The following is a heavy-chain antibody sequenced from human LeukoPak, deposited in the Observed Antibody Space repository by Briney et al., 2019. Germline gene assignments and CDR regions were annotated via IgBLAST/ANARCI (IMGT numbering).Heavy chain of an antibody. J-gene: IGHJ4*02. V-gene: IGHV3-7*01. CDR2: IKHDGSEK. D-gene: IGHD3-3*01. CDR3: ATDRGWRTSGYYLYYFEY. CDR1: GFIFTNYF. Sequence: GGSLRLSCAASGFIFTNYFMSWVRQAPGKGLEWVASIKHDGSEKYYVDSVRGRFTISRDNTMNSLYLQMSSLRAEDTAVYYCATDRGWRTSGYYLYYFEYWGQGTLVTFSS.